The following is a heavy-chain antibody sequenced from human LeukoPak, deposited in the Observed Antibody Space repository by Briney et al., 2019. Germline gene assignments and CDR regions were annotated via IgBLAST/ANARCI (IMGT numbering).Heavy chain of an antibody. Sequence: AXXXTFTSYGISWVRQAPGQGLEWMGWISAYNGNTNYAQKLQGRVTMTTDTSTSTAYMEMRSLRSDDTAVYYCAXXLXXVXXXXXXXMDVWGXXXTVTVSS. V-gene: IGHV1-18*01. CDR3: AXXLXXVXXXXXXXMDV. J-gene: IGHJ6*04. CDR1: XXTFTSYG. CDR2: ISAYNGNT.